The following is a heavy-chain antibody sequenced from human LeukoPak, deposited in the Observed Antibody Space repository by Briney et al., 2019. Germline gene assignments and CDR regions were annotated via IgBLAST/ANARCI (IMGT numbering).Heavy chain of an antibody. Sequence: GGSLRLSCAASGFTFNIYAMNWVRQSPEKGLEWVSSITSGTTYIYYADSVRGRFTLSRDNAKNSLYLQMNSLRAEDTAVYYCARWPYSSSYYFDYWGQGTLVTVSS. V-gene: IGHV3-21*01. CDR2: ITSGTTYI. CDR3: ARWPYSSSYYFDY. CDR1: GFTFNIYA. D-gene: IGHD6-6*01. J-gene: IGHJ4*02.